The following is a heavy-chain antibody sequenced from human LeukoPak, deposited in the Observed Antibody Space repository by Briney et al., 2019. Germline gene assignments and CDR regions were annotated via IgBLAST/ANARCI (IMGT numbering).Heavy chain of an antibody. CDR3: ARDGGYSSGWYYY. Sequence: GASVKVSCKASGYTFTGYYMHWVRQAPGQGLEWMGWINPNSGGTNYAQKFQGRVTMTRDTSISTAYMELSRLRSDDTAVYYCARDGGYSSGWYYYWGQGTLVTVSS. V-gene: IGHV1-2*02. D-gene: IGHD6-19*01. J-gene: IGHJ4*02. CDR2: INPNSGGT. CDR1: GYTFTGYY.